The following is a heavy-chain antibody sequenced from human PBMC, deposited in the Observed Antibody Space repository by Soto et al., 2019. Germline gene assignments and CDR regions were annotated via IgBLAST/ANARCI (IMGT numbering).Heavy chain of an antibody. CDR2: IGASGDIT. V-gene: IGHV3-23*01. D-gene: IGHD2-21*02. J-gene: IGHJ4*02. CDR3: AKDDFTDRGDDYFDY. CDR1: GFSFTNFA. Sequence: PGGSLRLSCAASGFSFTNFAMSWVRQAPGKGLEWVAGIGASGDITWYADSVKGRLSISRDNSKNTLYLQLNSLRFEATAVYYWAKDDFTDRGDDYFDYWGPGTLETVS.